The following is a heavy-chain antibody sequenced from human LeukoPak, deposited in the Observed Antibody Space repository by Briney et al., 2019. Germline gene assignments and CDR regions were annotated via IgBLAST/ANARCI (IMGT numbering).Heavy chain of an antibody. V-gene: IGHV1-46*01. D-gene: IGHD3-9*01. CDR3: ARAYDMIDY. Sequence: ASVKVSCKASGYTFTSYYMHWVRQGPGQGLEWMGIINPSGGSTSYAQKFQGRIAMTRDTSTSTVYMVLSSLRSEDTAVYYCARAYDMIDYWGQGTLVTVSS. CDR1: GYTFTSYY. J-gene: IGHJ4*02. CDR2: INPSGGST.